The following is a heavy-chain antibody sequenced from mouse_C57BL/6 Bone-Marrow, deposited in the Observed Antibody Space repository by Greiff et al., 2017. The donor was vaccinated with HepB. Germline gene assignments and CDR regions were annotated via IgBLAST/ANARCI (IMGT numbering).Heavy chain of an antibody. CDR2: IHPNSGST. J-gene: IGHJ4*01. V-gene: IGHV1-64*01. Sequence: QVQLQQPGAELVKPGVSVKLSCKASGYTFTSYWMHWVKQRPGQGLEWIGMIHPNSGSTNYNEKFKSKATLTVDKSSSTFFMQLSSLTSADSAVFYYGRRGVPLYAMAYWGQGTSVTVSS. CDR1: GYTFTSYW. D-gene: IGHD5-1*01. CDR3: GRRGVPLYAMAY.